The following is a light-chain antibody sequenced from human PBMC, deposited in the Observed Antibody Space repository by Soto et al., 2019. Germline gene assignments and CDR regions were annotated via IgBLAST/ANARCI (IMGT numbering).Light chain of an antibody. CDR2: DAS. CDR1: QSVSSY. Sequence: EIVLTQSPATLSLSPGERATLSCRASQSVSSYLAWYQQKPGQAPRLLIYDASDRAAGIPARFSGSGSGTDFTLTINSLQSEDFAVYYCQHYVNWPLTFGGGTKVDNK. V-gene: IGKV3-11*01. J-gene: IGKJ4*01. CDR3: QHYVNWPLT.